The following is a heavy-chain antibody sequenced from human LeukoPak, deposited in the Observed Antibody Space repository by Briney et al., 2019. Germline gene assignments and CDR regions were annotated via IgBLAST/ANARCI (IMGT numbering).Heavy chain of an antibody. CDR2: IWYDGSNK. J-gene: IGHJ4*02. CDR3: ARMPTTGIAMIVVEPFDY. CDR1: GFTFSSYG. Sequence: GGSLRLSCAASGFTFSSYGMHWVRQAPGKGLEWVAVIWYDGSNKYYADSVKGRFTISRDNSKNTLYLQMNSLRAEDTAVYYCARMPTTGIAMIVVEPFDYWGQGTLVTVSS. V-gene: IGHV3-33*01. D-gene: IGHD3-22*01.